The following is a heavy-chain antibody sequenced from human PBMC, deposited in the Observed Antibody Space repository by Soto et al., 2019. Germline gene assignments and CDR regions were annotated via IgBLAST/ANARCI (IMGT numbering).Heavy chain of an antibody. D-gene: IGHD5-12*01. V-gene: IGHV1-46*01. CDR2: INPTSGTT. J-gene: IGHJ4*02. Sequence: ASVKVSCKASGYTFTSYYMNWVRQAPGQGLEWMGMINPTSGTTSYAQKFQGRVTLTRDTSTSTVSMELSSLRSEDTAVYYCARYLYDLRGYKFETVDYWGQGTLVTVSS. CDR3: ARYLYDLRGYKFETVDY. CDR1: GYTFTSYY.